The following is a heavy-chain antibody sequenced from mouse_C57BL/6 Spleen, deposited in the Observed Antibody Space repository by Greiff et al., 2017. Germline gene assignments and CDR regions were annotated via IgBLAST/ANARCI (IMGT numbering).Heavy chain of an antibody. J-gene: IGHJ4*01. Sequence: QVQLQQPGAELVRPGSSVKLSCKASGYTFTSYWMDWVKQRPGQGLEWIGNIYPSDSETHYNQKFKDKATLTVDKSSSTAYMQLSSLTSEDSAVDYCARSGSSSVYAMDYWGQGTSVTVSS. CDR3: ARSGSSSVYAMDY. D-gene: IGHD1-1*01. V-gene: IGHV1-61*01. CDR1: GYTFTSYW. CDR2: IYPSDSET.